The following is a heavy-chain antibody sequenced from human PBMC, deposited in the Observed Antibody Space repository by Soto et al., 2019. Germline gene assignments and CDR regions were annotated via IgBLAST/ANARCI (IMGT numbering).Heavy chain of an antibody. CDR1: GFSLSTTGVG. Sequence: QITLKESGPTVVKPTQTLTLTCTFSGFSLSTTGVGVGWIRQPPGKALEWLALIYWDDDKRYSPSLKSRLTITKDTSKYQVVLTMTNMEPVDTATYFCAYSRSNSWLGDYWGQGTLVTVSS. J-gene: IGHJ4*02. CDR2: IYWDDDK. V-gene: IGHV2-5*02. CDR3: AYSRSNSWLGDY. D-gene: IGHD6-13*01.